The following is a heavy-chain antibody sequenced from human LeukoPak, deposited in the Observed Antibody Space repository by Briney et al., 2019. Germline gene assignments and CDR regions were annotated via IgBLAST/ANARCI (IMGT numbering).Heavy chain of an antibody. V-gene: IGHV3-11*01. CDR2: ISSSGSTI. D-gene: IGHD5-18*01. CDR3: AREPKQFGYGLSGAFDI. Sequence: GGSLRLSCAASGFAFSDYYMSWIRQAPGKGLEWVSYISSSGSTIYYADSVKGRFTISRDNAKNSLYLQMNSLRAEDTAVYYCAREPKQFGYGLSGAFDIWGQGTMVTVSS. CDR1: GFAFSDYY. J-gene: IGHJ3*02.